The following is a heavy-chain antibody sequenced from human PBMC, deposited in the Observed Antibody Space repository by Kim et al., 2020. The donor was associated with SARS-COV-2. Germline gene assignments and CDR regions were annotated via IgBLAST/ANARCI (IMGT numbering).Heavy chain of an antibody. J-gene: IGHJ4*02. D-gene: IGHD3-9*01. CDR1: GLSFSDSY. V-gene: IGHV3-11*01. CDR3: ARSGTGYNAFGI. Sequence: GGSLRLSCAASGLSFSDSYMNWVRQAPGKGLEWLSFISTRGGTNFYADSVEGRFTISRDNAKNSLYLQMNYLRDEDTAVYYCARSGTGYNAFGIWGEGVRVTVSS. CDR2: ISTRGGTN.